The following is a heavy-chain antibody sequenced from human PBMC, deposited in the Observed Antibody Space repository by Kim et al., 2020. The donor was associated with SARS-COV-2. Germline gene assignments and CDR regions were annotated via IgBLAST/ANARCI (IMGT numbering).Heavy chain of an antibody. CDR3: ARDVAGADDY. V-gene: IGHV3-74*01. CDR2: TNEDGSET. CDR1: GFTFSSYW. J-gene: IGHJ4*02. Sequence: GGSLRLSCATSGFTFSSYWMHWVRQAPGKGLVWVSRTNEDGSETNYADSVKGRFTISRDNAENTLYLQMNSLTADDTAMYFCARDVAGADDYWGQGTLVT. D-gene: IGHD2-21*01.